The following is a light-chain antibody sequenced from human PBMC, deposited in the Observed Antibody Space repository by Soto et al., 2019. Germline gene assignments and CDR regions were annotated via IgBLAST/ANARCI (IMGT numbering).Light chain of an antibody. CDR2: DNS. V-gene: IGLV1-51*01. CDR3: ETWDSSLSVVL. J-gene: IGLJ2*01. CDR1: SSNIGDNY. Sequence: QSLLTQPPSVSAASGQKVTISCSGSSSNIGDNYISWYQQLPETAPKVLIYDNSKRPSGIPDRFSASKSGTSATLVITGLQAGDEADYYCETWDSSLSVVLFGGGTKVTVL.